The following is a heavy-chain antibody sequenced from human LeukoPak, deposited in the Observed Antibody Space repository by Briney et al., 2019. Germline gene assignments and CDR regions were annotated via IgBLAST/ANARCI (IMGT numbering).Heavy chain of an antibody. CDR3: AKDGAKQWLSSPYYYYYMDV. D-gene: IGHD6-19*01. CDR1: GFTFDDYG. J-gene: IGHJ6*03. Sequence: GGSLRLSCAASGFTFDDYGMSWVRQAPGKGLEWVSGINWNGGSTGYADSVKGRFTISRDNSKNSLYLQMNSLRTEDTALYYCAKDGAKQWLSSPYYYYYMDVWGKGTTVTVSS. V-gene: IGHV3-20*04. CDR2: INWNGGST.